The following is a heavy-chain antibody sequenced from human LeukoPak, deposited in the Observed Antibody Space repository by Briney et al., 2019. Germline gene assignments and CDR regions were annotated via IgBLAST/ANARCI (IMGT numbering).Heavy chain of an antibody. D-gene: IGHD6-13*01. J-gene: IGHJ4*02. CDR3: ARARTGSSWPLDY. V-gene: IGHV1-2*02. CDR1: GYTFTGYY. CDR2: INPDSGGT. Sequence: ASVKVSCKASGYTFTGYYMHWVRQAPGQGLEWMGWINPDSGGTHYAQRFQGRVTMTRDTSISTAYMELSRLRSEDTAVYYCARARTGSSWPLDYWGQGTLVTVSS.